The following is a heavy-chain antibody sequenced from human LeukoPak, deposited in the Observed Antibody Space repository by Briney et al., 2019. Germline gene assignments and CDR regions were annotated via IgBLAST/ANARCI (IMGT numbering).Heavy chain of an antibody. CDR3: ARASYCSSITCYTGFDY. Sequence: GGSLRLSCAASGFTFSTYSMNWVRQAPGKGLEWVSYITSSSSTIYHADSVKGRFTISRDNAKNSLYLQVNSLRAEDTAVYYCARASYCSSITCYTGFDYWGQGTLVTVAS. J-gene: IGHJ4*02. V-gene: IGHV3-48*01. CDR2: ITSSSSTI. CDR1: GFTFSTYS. D-gene: IGHD2-2*02.